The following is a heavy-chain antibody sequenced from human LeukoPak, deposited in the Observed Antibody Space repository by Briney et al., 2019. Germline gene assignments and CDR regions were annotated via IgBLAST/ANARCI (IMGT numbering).Heavy chain of an antibody. CDR3: AHVKARSGSTFDI. D-gene: IGHD3-10*01. CDR1: GFTFSSYE. J-gene: IGHJ3*02. Sequence: PGGSLRLSCAASGFTFSSYEMNWVRQAPGKGLEWVSYISSSGSTIYYADSVKGRFTISRDNAKNSLFLQMNSLRAEDTAVYYCAHVKARSGSTFDISGQGTMVTVSS. CDR2: ISSSGSTI. V-gene: IGHV3-48*03.